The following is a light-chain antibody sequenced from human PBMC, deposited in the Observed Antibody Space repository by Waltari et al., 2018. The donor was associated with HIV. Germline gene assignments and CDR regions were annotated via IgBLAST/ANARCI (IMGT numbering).Light chain of an antibody. J-gene: IGLJ1*01. CDR3: AAWDDSLRGSYV. Sequence: HSVLTHPPSASATPGQRVIIPCSGRSLHIGRIFVSWYQQVPGTAPKVLIFRDNQRPSGVPDRFSGSKSGASASLAISGLRSEDEADYYCAAWDDSLRGSYVFGPGTKVTVL. CDR2: RDN. CDR1: SLHIGRIF. V-gene: IGLV1-47*01.